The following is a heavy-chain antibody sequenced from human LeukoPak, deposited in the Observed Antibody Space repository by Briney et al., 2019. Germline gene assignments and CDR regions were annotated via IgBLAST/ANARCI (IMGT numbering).Heavy chain of an antibody. CDR1: GGSISSHH. CDR2: IYYSGST. Sequence: SETLSLTCTVSGGSISSHHWSWIRQPPGKGLEWIGYIYYSGSTNYNPSLKSRVTISVDTSKNQFSLKLSSVTAADTAVYYCARCSSTSCYWFPYFDYWGQGTLVTVSS. CDR3: ARCSSTSCYWFPYFDY. D-gene: IGHD2-2*01. J-gene: IGHJ4*02. V-gene: IGHV4-59*11.